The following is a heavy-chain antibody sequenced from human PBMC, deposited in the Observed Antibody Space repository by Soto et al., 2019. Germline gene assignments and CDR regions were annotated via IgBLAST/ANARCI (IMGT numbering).Heavy chain of an antibody. Sequence: QVQLVASGGGVVQPGRSLRLSCAASGFSFSTYAMHWVRQAPGKGLEWVAVLSYEGSNKYYADSVKGRFTISRDNSKSTLYLQMNSLRTEDTALYYCAREGSGTYYFDCWGQGTLVTVSS. J-gene: IGHJ4*02. CDR1: GFSFSTYA. D-gene: IGHD1-26*01. V-gene: IGHV3-30*04. CDR3: AREGSGTYYFDC. CDR2: LSYEGSNK.